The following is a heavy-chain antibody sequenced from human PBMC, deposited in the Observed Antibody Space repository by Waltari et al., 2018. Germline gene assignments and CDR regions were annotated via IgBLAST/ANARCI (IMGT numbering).Heavy chain of an antibody. D-gene: IGHD5-18*01. V-gene: IGHV1-8*01. CDR3: VKFAGAMGDP. Sequence: QEQPVQSWAEVKKPGASVKVSCKASGYTFTSHDIHGGRQATGQGLEWMGWMSPISSNTAYAQKFQGRVTMTRDTSINTAYMELSSLRTEDTAMYYWVKFAGAMGDPWGQGTLVTVSS. J-gene: IGHJ5*02. CDR2: MSPISSNT. CDR1: GYTFTSHD.